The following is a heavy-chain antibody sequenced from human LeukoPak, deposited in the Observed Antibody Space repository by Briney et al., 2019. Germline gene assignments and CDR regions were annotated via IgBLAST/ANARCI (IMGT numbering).Heavy chain of an antibody. Sequence: SETLSLTCTVSGGSISSGSYYWSWIRQPAGKGLEWIGRIYTSGSTNYNPSLKSRVTISVDTSKNQFSLKLSSVTAADTAVYYCARHKRDSSGYYRPRPYFDYWGQGTLVTVSS. CDR1: GGSISSGSYY. J-gene: IGHJ4*02. CDR2: IYTSGST. CDR3: ARHKRDSSGYYRPRPYFDY. V-gene: IGHV4-61*02. D-gene: IGHD3-22*01.